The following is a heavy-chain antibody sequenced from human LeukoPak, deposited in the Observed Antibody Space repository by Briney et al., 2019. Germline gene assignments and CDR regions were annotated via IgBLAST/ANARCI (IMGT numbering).Heavy chain of an antibody. J-gene: IGHJ5*02. V-gene: IGHV4-34*01. Sequence: SETLSLTCAVYGGSFSGYYWSWIRQPPGKGLEWIGEINHSGSTNYSPSLKSRVTISVDTSKNQFSLKLSSVTAADTAVYYCARGLVVPAVLSPWGQGTLVTVSS. D-gene: IGHD2-2*01. CDR3: ARGLVVPAVLSP. CDR1: GGSFSGYY. CDR2: INHSGST.